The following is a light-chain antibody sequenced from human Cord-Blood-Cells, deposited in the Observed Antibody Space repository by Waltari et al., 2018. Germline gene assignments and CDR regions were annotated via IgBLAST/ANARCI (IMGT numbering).Light chain of an antibody. Sequence: DIVMTQSPDSLDVSLGERATIKCKASQGDLYSANNKNYLAWYQQKPGQPHKLLIYWASTLESGVPDRFSGSGSGTDFTLTISNLQAEDVAVYYCQQYYRTPWTFGQGTKVEIK. J-gene: IGKJ1*01. V-gene: IGKV4-1*01. CDR1: QGDLYSANNKNY. CDR3: QQYYRTPWT. CDR2: WAS.